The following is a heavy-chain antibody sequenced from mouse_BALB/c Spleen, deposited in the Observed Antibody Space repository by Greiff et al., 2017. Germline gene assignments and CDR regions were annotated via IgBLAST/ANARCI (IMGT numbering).Heavy chain of an antibody. CDR2: IDPENGDT. CDR3: NKGGYYHYAMDY. D-gene: IGHD2-3*01. J-gene: IGHJ4*01. Sequence: VQLQQSGAELVRSGASVKLSCTASGFNIKDYYMHWVKQRPEQGLEWIGWIDPENGDTEYAPKFQGKATMTADTSSNTAYLQLSSLTSEDTAVYYCNKGGYYHYAMDYWGQGTSVTVSS. CDR1: GFNIKDYY. V-gene: IGHV14-4*02.